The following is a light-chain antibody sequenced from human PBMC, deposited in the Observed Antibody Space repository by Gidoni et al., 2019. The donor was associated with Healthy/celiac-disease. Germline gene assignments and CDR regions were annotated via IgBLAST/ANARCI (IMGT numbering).Light chain of an antibody. CDR2: GAS. Sequence: EIVLTHSPGTLSLSPGERATLSCRASQSVSSRYLAWYQQKPGQAPRLLTYGASHRDTGIPHRFSGSGSGTDFTVTISRLEPEDFAVYYCQQYGSSPQGTFGQGTKVEIK. CDR3: QQYGSSPQGT. V-gene: IGKV3-20*01. J-gene: IGKJ1*01. CDR1: QSVSSRY.